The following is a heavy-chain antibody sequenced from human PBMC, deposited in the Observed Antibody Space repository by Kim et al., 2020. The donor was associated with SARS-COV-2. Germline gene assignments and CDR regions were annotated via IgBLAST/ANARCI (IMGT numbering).Heavy chain of an antibody. CDR3: ARDPRSLKYYDILTGGFDY. Sequence: ASVKVSCKASGYTFTSYAMHWVRQAPGQRLEWMGWINAGNGNTKYSQKFQGRVTITRDTSASTAYMELSSLRSEDTAVYYCARDPRSLKYYDILTGGFDYWGQGTLVTVSS. D-gene: IGHD3-9*01. CDR1: GYTFTSYA. V-gene: IGHV1-3*01. CDR2: INAGNGNT. J-gene: IGHJ4*02.